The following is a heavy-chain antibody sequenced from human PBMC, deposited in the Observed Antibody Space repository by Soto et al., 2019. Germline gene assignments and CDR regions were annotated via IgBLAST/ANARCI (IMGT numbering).Heavy chain of an antibody. CDR2: IAPTDSYT. CDR1: GYSFTNYW. J-gene: IGHJ5*02. Sequence: GESLKISCTDSGYSFTNYWISWVRQMLGKGLEGMGGIAPTDSYTIYSPSFQGHITISADKSISTTYLQWSNLTPSDTAIYYYTIYDSIDTWFGPWGQGIPVSVPS. CDR3: TIYDSIDTWFGP. V-gene: IGHV5-10-1*01. D-gene: IGHD3-22*01.